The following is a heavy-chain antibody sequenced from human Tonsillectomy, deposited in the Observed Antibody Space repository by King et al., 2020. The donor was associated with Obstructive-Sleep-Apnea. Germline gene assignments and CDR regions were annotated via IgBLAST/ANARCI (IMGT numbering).Heavy chain of an antibody. CDR1: GGSISSYY. J-gene: IGHJ4*02. V-gene: IGHV4-59*08. Sequence: QLQESGPGLVKPSETLSLSCTVSGGSISSYYWSWIRQPPGKGLEWSGYIYYSGSTNYTHSLRSRVTISVDTSKNQFSLKLSSVTAADTAVYYCARQTYSSGWYSFDYWGQGTLVTVSS. D-gene: IGHD6-19*01. CDR2: IYYSGST. CDR3: ARQTYSSGWYSFDY.